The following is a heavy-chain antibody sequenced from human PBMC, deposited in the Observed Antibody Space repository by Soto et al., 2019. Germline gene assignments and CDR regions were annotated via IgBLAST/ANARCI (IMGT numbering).Heavy chain of an antibody. CDR1: GGSVSSGSYY. V-gene: IGHV4-61*01. D-gene: IGHD3-3*01. CDR3: ARDPIDYDFWSGKNWFDP. Sequence: QVQLQESGPGLVKPSETLSLTCTVSGGSVSSGSYYWSWIRQPPGKGLEWIGYIYYSGSTNYNPSLKSRVTISVDTAKIQFSLKLSYVPAADTAVYYGARDPIDYDFWSGKNWFDPWGQGTLVTVSS. CDR2: IYYSGST. J-gene: IGHJ5*02.